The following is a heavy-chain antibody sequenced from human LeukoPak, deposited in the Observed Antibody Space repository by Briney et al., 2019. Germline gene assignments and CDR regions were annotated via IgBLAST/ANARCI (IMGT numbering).Heavy chain of an antibody. CDR3: ARSRQSLTTPDY. Sequence: GGSLRLSCAASGFTFSDYYMSWIRQAPGKGLEWVSYISSSGSTIYYADSVKGRFTMSRDNAKNSLYLQMNSLRAEDTAVYYCARSRQSLTTPDYWGQGTLVTVSS. D-gene: IGHD3-16*02. CDR1: GFTFSDYY. J-gene: IGHJ4*02. CDR2: ISSSGSTI. V-gene: IGHV3-11*04.